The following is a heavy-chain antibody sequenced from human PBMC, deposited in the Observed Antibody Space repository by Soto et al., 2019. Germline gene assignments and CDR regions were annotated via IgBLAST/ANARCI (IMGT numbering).Heavy chain of an antibody. CDR3: ARDFGSDTTGYYGMDV. CDR2: IYSGGAI. Sequence: GGSLRLSCAASGFTVSSNYMSWVRQTTGKGLEWVSLIYSGGAIVYADSVMGRFTGSGANSRNTLYLQMNSLRAEDTPVHFWARDFGSDTTGYYGMDVWGQGTTVTVSS. D-gene: IGHD3-10*01. CDR1: GFTVSSNY. J-gene: IGHJ6*02. V-gene: IGHV3-53*03.